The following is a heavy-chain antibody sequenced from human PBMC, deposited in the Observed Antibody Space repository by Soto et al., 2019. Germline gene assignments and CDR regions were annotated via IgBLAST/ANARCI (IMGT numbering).Heavy chain of an antibody. J-gene: IGHJ5*02. Sequence: GASLKISCKGSGYSFTSYWIGWVRQMPGKGLEWMGIIYPGDSDTRYSPSFQGQVTISADKSISTAYLQWSSLKASDTAMYYCARHVTGYCSGGSCYPGFWFDPWGQGTLVTVSS. CDR1: GYSFTSYW. V-gene: IGHV5-51*01. D-gene: IGHD2-15*01. CDR3: ARHVTGYCSGGSCYPGFWFDP. CDR2: IYPGDSDT.